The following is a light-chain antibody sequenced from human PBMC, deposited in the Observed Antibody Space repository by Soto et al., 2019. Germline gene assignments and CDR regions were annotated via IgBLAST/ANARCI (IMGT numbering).Light chain of an antibody. CDR1: QTITTKD. Sequence: EIVLTQSPGTLSLSPGERATLSCRASQTITTKDVDWYQQKPGQAPILLMYGTSSRATGIPDRFSGSGSGTDFTLTISRLQPEDSAMYYCHQYDTAPHTFGQGTKLEIK. CDR2: GTS. CDR3: HQYDTAPHT. J-gene: IGKJ2*01. V-gene: IGKV3-20*01.